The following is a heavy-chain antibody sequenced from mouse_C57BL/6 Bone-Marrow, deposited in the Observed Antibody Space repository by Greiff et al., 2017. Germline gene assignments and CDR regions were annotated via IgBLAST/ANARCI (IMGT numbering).Heavy chain of an antibody. D-gene: IGHD1-1*01. J-gene: IGHJ3*01. V-gene: IGHV1-69*01. CDR1: GYTFTSYW. Sequence: QVQLQQPGAELVMPGASVKLSCTASGYTFTSYWMHWVKQRPGQGLEWIGEIDPSDSYTNYNQKFKGKSTLTVDKSSSTAYMQLSSLTSEDSAVYYCARSFYYYGSSPGCAYWGQGTLVTVSA. CDR3: ARSFYYYGSSPGCAY. CDR2: IDPSDSYT.